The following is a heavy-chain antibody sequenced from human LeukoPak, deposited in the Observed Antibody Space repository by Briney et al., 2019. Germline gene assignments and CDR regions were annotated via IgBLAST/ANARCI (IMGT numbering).Heavy chain of an antibody. V-gene: IGHV3-21*01. J-gene: IGHJ4*02. CDR2: ISSSSSYI. Sequence: PGGSLRLSCAASGFTFSSYSMNWVRQAPGKGLEWVSSISSSSSYIYYADSVKGRFTISRDNAKNSLYLQMNSLRAEDTAVYYCAREDYYDSSGYYYGGWVGYWGQGTLVTVSS. D-gene: IGHD3-22*01. CDR1: GFTFSSYS. CDR3: AREDYYDSSGYYYGGWVGY.